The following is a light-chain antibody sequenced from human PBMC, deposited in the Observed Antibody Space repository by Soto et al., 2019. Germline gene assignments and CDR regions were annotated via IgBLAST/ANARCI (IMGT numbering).Light chain of an antibody. CDR3: GTWDDSLSAVV. CDR1: SSNIGSNF. V-gene: IGLV1-51*01. J-gene: IGLJ2*01. Sequence: QSVLTQPPSVSAAPGQKVTINCYGSSSNIGSNFVSWYQQFPGAAPKVLIYDNNKRPSGNPDRLSGSKSGTSATLGITGLQTGDEADYFCGTWDDSLSAVVFAGGTKLTVL. CDR2: DNN.